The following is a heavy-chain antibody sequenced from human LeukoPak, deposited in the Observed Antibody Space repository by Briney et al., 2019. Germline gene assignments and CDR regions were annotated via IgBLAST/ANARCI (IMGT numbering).Heavy chain of an antibody. V-gene: IGHV4-4*09. CDR2: IYTSGNT. J-gene: IGHJ4*02. Sequence: SETLSLTCTVSGDSISSYYWSWIRQPPGKRLEWIGYIYTSGNTNYNPSLNPSLKSRVTISVDTSKNQFSLKLTSVSAADTAVYYYARHVTSGWYTWALDYWGQGTLVTVSS. CDR3: ARHVTSGWYTWALDY. D-gene: IGHD6-19*01. CDR1: GDSISSYY.